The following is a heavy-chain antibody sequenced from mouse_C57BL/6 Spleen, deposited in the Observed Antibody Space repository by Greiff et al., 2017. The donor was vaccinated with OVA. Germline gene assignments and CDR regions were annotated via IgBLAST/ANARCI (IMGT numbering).Heavy chain of an antibody. CDR3: ARSESLTTVVATNLDY. D-gene: IGHD1-1*01. CDR2: IDPSDSYT. J-gene: IGHJ2*01. CDR1: GYTFTSYW. Sequence: QVQLQQPGAELVMPGASVKLSCTASGYTFTSYWMHWVKQRPGQGLEWIGEIDPSDSYTNYNPKFQGKSTLTVDKSSSTAYMQLSSLTSEDSAVYYCARSESLTTVVATNLDYWGQGTTLTVSS. V-gene: IGHV1-69*01.